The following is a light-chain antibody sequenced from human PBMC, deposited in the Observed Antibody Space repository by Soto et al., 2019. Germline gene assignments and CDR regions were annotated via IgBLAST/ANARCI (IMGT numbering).Light chain of an antibody. J-gene: IGKJ1*01. V-gene: IGKV1-39*01. CDR2: LTS. CDR1: QSISRY. CDR3: QQSYSTLWT. Sequence: IQMTQSPSSLSASVGDRVSITCRASQSISRYLNWYQQKPGKAPKLLISLTSSLQSEVPSRFSGSGSGTDFTLTISSLQPEDFATYYCQQSYSTLWTFGQGTKVDLK.